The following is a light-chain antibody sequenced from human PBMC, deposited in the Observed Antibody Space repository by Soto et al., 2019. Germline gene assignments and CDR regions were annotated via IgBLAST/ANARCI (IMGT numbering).Light chain of an antibody. Sequence: ETVLTQSPGTLSLSPGERATLSCRASQNVGSRYLAWYQQKPGQAPSLLIYGTSNRATGIPDRFSGSGSGTDFSLTISSLEPGDLAVYYCQQYGSSPRTFGQGTKVDIK. CDR2: GTS. J-gene: IGKJ1*01. CDR1: QNVGSRY. CDR3: QQYGSSPRT. V-gene: IGKV3-20*01.